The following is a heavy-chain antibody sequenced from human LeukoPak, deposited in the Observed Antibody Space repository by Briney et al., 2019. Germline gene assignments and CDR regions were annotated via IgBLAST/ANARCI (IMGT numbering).Heavy chain of an antibody. Sequence: SGGSLRLSCAASGFTFTSYSMNWVRQAPGKGLEWVSAISGSGGSTYYADSVKGRFTISRDNSKNTLYLQMNSLRAEDTAVYYCANQNYGDYEGYWGQGTLVTVSS. D-gene: IGHD4-17*01. V-gene: IGHV3-23*01. CDR1: GFTFTSYS. CDR3: ANQNYGDYEGY. CDR2: ISGSGGST. J-gene: IGHJ4*02.